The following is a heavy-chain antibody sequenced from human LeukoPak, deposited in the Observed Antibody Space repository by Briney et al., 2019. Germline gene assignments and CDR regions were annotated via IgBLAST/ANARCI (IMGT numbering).Heavy chain of an antibody. Sequence: GGSLRVSCAASGFTFTSFAMNWVRQAPGKGLEWVSSISHSGGSTYYADSVKDRFTISRDNSMNTLYLQMSSLRAEDTALYYCAKETTPNFGSGSYSYDYWGQGTLVTVSS. V-gene: IGHV3-23*01. D-gene: IGHD3-10*01. J-gene: IGHJ4*02. CDR2: ISHSGGST. CDR3: AKETTPNFGSGSYSYDY. CDR1: GFTFTSFA.